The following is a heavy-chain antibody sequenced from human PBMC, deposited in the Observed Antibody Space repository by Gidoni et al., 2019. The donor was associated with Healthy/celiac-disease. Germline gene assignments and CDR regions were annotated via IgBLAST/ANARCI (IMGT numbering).Heavy chain of an antibody. CDR1: GGSFSGYY. V-gene: IGHV4-34*01. CDR3: ARGRRARMDV. J-gene: IGHJ6*02. Sequence: QVQLQQWGAGLLKPSETLSLTCAVYGGSFSGYYWSWIRQPPGKGLEWIGEINHSGSTNYNPSLKSRVTISVDTSKNQFSLKLSSVTAADTAVYYCARGRRARMDVWGQGTTVTVSS. CDR2: INHSGST.